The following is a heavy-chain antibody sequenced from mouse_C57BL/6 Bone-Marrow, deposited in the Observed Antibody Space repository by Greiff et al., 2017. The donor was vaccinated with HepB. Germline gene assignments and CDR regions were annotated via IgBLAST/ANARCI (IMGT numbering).Heavy chain of an antibody. V-gene: IGHV5-6*01. CDR1: GFTFSSYG. J-gene: IGHJ2*01. CDR2: ISSGGSYT. Sequence: EVQGVESGGDLVKPGGSLKLSCAASGFTFSSYGMSWVRQTPDKRLEWVATISSGGSYTYYPDSGKGRFTISRDNAKNTLYLQMSSLKSEDTAMDYGARGAGGDYWGQGTTLTVSS. CDR3: ARGAGGDY.